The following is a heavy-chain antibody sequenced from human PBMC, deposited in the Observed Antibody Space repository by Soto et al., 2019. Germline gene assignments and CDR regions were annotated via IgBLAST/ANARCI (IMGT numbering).Heavy chain of an antibody. CDR2: IYYSGST. CDR3: ARAVRVGATLAEYFQH. Sequence: SETLSLTCTVSGGSVSSGSYYWSWIRQPPGKGLEWIGYIYYSGSTNYNPSLKSRVTISVDTSKNQFSLKLSSVTAADTAGYYCARAVRVGATLAEYFQHWGQGTLVTVSS. D-gene: IGHD1-26*01. J-gene: IGHJ1*01. CDR1: GGSVSSGSYY. V-gene: IGHV4-61*01.